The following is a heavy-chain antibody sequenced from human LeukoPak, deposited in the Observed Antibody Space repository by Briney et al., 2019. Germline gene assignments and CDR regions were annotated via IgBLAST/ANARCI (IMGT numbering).Heavy chain of an antibody. CDR2: ITTFNGQT. J-gene: IGHJ4*02. V-gene: IGHV1-18*01. Sequence: ASVKVSCKASGYTFTSYGISWVRQAPGQGLEWMGWITTFNGQTKYAQKLQGRVTMTTDTSTTTAYMELRSLRSDDTAVYYCARALYDSDGYPGGDYWGQGTLVTVSS. CDR1: GYTFTSYG. D-gene: IGHD3-22*01. CDR3: ARALYDSDGYPGGDY.